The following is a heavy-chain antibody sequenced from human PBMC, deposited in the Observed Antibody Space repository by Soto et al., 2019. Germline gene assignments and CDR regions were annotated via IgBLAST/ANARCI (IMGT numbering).Heavy chain of an antibody. J-gene: IGHJ3*02. V-gene: IGHV3-21*01. CDR1: GFTLSRHS. D-gene: IGHD3-22*01. CDR2: IGSRTSDI. Sequence: GGSLRLSCAASGFTLSRHSMNWVRQAPGKGLEWVSFIGSRTSDIYYADSVKGRFTISRDNAKNSLYLDLTRLRAEDTAVYFCVRDYYDTSGYPNTFDMWGQGTMVTVSS. CDR3: VRDYYDTSGYPNTFDM.